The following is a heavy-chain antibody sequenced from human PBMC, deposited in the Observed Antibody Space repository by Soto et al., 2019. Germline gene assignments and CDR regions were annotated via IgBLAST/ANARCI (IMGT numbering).Heavy chain of an antibody. Sequence: HEQLVQSGPEVKKPGSSVKVSCKDSGGLFSSFAISWVRQAPGQGLEWLGGIIPVFGTTNYAEKFQGRVTITADESTNTAYMELSSLRSGDTAMYYCGRGGGPYVWFNEFWGQGTLVTVTS. D-gene: IGHD3-16*01. CDR3: GRGGGPYVWFNEF. J-gene: IGHJ4*02. CDR1: GGLFSSFA. V-gene: IGHV1-69*01. CDR2: IIPVFGTT.